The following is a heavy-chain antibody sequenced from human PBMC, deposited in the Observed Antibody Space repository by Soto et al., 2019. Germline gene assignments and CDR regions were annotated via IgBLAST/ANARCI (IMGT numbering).Heavy chain of an antibody. CDR1: GFTFSSNW. V-gene: IGHV3-7*05. J-gene: IGHJ4*02. CDR3: AKADYSYSWAPGDY. D-gene: IGHD6-13*01. Sequence: GGSLRLSCVGSGFTFSSNWMTWVRQAPGKGLEWVGNIRQDGSEKNYVDSVKGRFTISRDNSKNTLYLQMNSLRVEDTALYYCAKADYSYSWAPGDYWGQGTLVTVSS. CDR2: IRQDGSEK.